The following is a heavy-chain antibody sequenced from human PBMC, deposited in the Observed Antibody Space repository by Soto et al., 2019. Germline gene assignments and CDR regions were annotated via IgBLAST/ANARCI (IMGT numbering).Heavy chain of an antibody. CDR2: ISGSGVST. J-gene: IGHJ3*02. V-gene: IGHV3-23*01. CDR3: AKDRDTTYSGLLDAFDI. Sequence: GGSLRLSCAASGFTFSSYAMTWVRQAPGKGLEWVSTISGSGVSTFYADSVKGRFTISRDNSKNTLYLQMNSLSAEDTAVYSCAKDRDTTYSGLLDAFDIWGQGTMVTVSS. D-gene: IGHD5-12*01. CDR1: GFTFSSYA.